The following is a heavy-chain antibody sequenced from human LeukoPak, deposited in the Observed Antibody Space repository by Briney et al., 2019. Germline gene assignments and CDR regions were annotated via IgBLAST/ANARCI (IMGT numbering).Heavy chain of an antibody. D-gene: IGHD2-2*01. Sequence: GGSLRLSCAASGFTFSSYWMSWVRQAPGKGLEWVANIKQDGSEKYYVDSVKGRFTISRDNAKNSLYLQMNSLRAEDTAVYYCARGDVGYCSSTSCSGGYWGQGTLVTVSS. V-gene: IGHV3-7*01. CDR2: IKQDGSEK. CDR1: GFTFSSYW. J-gene: IGHJ4*02. CDR3: ARGDVGYCSSTSCSGGY.